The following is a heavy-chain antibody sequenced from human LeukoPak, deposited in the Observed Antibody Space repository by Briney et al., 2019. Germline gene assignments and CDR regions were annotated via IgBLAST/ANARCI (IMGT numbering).Heavy chain of an antibody. Sequence: PSETLSLTCSVSSGSISLHYGSWIRQPPGKGLEWLGFIYYSGTTRYNPSLRGRVTMSADTSKNHFSLKLTSVTAADTAVYYCARLLNNDRSGDPDTFDIWGQGTMVTVSS. J-gene: IGHJ3*02. CDR2: IYYSGTT. V-gene: IGHV4-59*11. D-gene: IGHD3-22*01. CDR1: SGSISLHY. CDR3: ARLLNNDRSGDPDTFDI.